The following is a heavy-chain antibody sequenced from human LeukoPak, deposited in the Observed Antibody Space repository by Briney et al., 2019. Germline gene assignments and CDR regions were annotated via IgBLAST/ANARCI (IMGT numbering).Heavy chain of an antibody. CDR2: IYIGGST. D-gene: IGHD1-26*01. CDR3: AGHRREYSGNFFQD. CDR1: GFTVISND. Sequence: GGSLRLSCAASGFTVISNDISWVRQAPGKGLEWVSVIYIGGSTYYADSVKGRFTISRDNSKNTLYLQMNSLRAEDTAVYYCAGHRREYSGNFFQDWGQGTLVTVSS. J-gene: IGHJ4*02. V-gene: IGHV3-53*01.